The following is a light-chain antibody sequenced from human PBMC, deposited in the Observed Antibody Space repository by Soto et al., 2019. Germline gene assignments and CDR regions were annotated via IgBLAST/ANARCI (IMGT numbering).Light chain of an antibody. CDR2: KAS. V-gene: IGKV1-5*03. Sequence: GDRVTITCRASQSISSWLAWYQQKPGKAPKLLIYKASTLTSGVPSRFSGSGSGTEFTLTISRLEPEDFALYYCQQYGGSPITFGLGTRVEIK. CDR3: QQYGGSPIT. CDR1: QSISSW. J-gene: IGKJ5*01.